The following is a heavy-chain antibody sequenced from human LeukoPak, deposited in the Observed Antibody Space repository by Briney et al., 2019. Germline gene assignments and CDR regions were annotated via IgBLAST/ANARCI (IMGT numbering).Heavy chain of an antibody. CDR1: GGTFSSYA. V-gene: IGHV1-69*04. CDR3: ACRGPADFDY. Sequence: SVKVSCKASGGTFSSYAISWVRQAPGQGLERMGRITPILGIANYAQKFQGRVTITADKSTSTAYMELSSLRSEDTAVYYCACRGPADFDYWGQGTLVTVSS. CDR2: ITPILGIA. J-gene: IGHJ4*02.